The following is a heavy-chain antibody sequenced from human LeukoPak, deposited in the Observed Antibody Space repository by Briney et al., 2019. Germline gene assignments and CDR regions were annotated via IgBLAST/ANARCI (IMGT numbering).Heavy chain of an antibody. D-gene: IGHD6-25*01. CDR1: GGSISSGSYY. J-gene: IGHJ6*02. Sequence: PSETLSLTCTVSGGSISSGSYYWSWIRQPAGKGLEWIGRIYTSGSTNYNPSLKSRVTISVDTSKNQFSLRLTSVTAADTAVYYCAGGAATFYYGMDVWGQGTTVTVSS. CDR3: AGGAATFYYGMDV. V-gene: IGHV4-61*02. CDR2: IYTSGST.